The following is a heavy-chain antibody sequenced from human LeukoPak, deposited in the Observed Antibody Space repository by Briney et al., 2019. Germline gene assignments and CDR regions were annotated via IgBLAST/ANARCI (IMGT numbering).Heavy chain of an antibody. CDR1: GHTFTGYY. CDR2: FNPNSGGT. V-gene: IGHV1-2*02. J-gene: IGHJ4*02. CDR3: ASDGRDWDHVFDY. D-gene: IGHD3/OR15-3a*01. Sequence: GASVKVSCKASGHTFTGYYMHWVRQAPGQGLEWMGWFNPNSGGTNYAQKFQGRVTMTRDTSISTAYMELSRLRSDDTAVYYCASDGRDWDHVFDYWGQGTLVTVSS.